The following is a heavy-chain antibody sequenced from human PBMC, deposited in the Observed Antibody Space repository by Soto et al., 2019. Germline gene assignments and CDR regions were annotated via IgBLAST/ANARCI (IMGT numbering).Heavy chain of an antibody. CDR2: IYYSGST. V-gene: IGHV4-39*01. CDR3: ARTKVYPYYFDY. CDR1: GGSISSSSYY. J-gene: IGHJ4*02. D-gene: IGHD2-8*01. Sequence: SEILSLTCTVSGGSISSSSYYWGWIRQPPGKGLEWIGSIYYSGSTYYNPSLKSRVTISVDTSKNQFSLKLSSVTAADTAVYYCARTKVYPYYFDYWGQGTLVTVSS.